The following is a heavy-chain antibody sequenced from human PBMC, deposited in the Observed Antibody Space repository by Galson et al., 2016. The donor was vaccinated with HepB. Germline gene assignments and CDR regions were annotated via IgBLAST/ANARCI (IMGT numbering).Heavy chain of an antibody. J-gene: IGHJ6*02. V-gene: IGHV3-74*01. CDR3: ARVEDTGPIGIYFSYGMDV. Sequence: SLRLSCAASGFTFRNYCMHWVRQVPGKGLVWVSVIKSDGSSTTYADFVKGRFTISRDNAKNTVYLQMNSLRVEDTAVYYCARVEDTGPIGIYFSYGMDVWGQGTTVTVSS. CDR1: GFTFRNYC. CDR2: IKSDGSST. D-gene: IGHD1-1*01.